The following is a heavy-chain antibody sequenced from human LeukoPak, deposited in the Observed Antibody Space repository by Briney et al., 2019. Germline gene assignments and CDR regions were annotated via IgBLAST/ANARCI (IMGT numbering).Heavy chain of an antibody. V-gene: IGHV3-23*01. D-gene: IGHD3-16*01. CDR3: AKDDDWGRFNH. CDR2: ISPRGDIT. J-gene: IGHJ1*01. Sequence: GGSLRLSCAASGFSFRSHGMNWVRQAPGKGLEWVSGISPRGDITYYKDSVRGRFTISRDNFKNTVSLQLNSLRAEDTTMYYCAKDDDWGRFNHWGQGTLVTVSS. CDR1: GFSFRSHG.